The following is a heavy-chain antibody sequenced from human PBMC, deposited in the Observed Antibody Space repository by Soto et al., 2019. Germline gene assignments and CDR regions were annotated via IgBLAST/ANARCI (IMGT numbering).Heavy chain of an antibody. CDR1: GFTFSSYG. Sequence: GGSLRLSCAASGFTFSSYGMHWVRQAPGKGLEWVAVIWYDGSNKYYADSVKGRFTISRDNSKNTLYLQMNSLRAEDTAVYYCARDWARYCSSTSCYVGVGYYYYYMDVWGKGTTVTVSS. CDR2: IWYDGSNK. D-gene: IGHD2-2*01. J-gene: IGHJ6*03. V-gene: IGHV3-33*01. CDR3: ARDWARYCSSTSCYVGVGYYYYYMDV.